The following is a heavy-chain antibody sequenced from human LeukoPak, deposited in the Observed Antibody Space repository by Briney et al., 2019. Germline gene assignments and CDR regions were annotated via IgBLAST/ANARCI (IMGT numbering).Heavy chain of an antibody. CDR3: ARGFLDFDS. V-gene: IGHV3-33*01. CDR2: IWYDGSNT. J-gene: IGHJ4*02. D-gene: IGHD3-3*01. Sequence: GGSLRPSCVASGFTFSSFGMHWVRQAPGKGLEWVALIWYDGSNTYYADSVRGRFTISRDDSKNTVYLQMNSLRAEDTALYYCARGFLDFDSWGQGTLVIVSS. CDR1: GFTFSSFG.